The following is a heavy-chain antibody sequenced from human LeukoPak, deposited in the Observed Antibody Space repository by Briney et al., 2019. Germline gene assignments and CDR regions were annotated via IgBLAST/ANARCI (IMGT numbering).Heavy chain of an antibody. J-gene: IGHJ6*03. Sequence: AAPVKVSCKAFGGTFSSYAISLVRQAPGQGLEWMGGIIPIFGTANYAQKFQGRVTITADESTSTAYMELSSLRSEDTAVYYCARGPLINDFWSGYNYYYYYMDVWGKGTTVTVSS. CDR2: IIPIFGTA. CDR3: ARGPLINDFWSGYNYYYYYMDV. V-gene: IGHV1-69*01. D-gene: IGHD3-3*01. CDR1: GGTFSSYA.